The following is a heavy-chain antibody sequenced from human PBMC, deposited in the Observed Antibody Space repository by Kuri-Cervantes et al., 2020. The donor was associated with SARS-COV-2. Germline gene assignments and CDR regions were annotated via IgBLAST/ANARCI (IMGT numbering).Heavy chain of an antibody. CDR2: ISSSSSDI. D-gene: IGHD3-22*01. CDR3: AREWSRYYDSSGYYDPKADAFDI. CDR1: GFTFSSYN. V-gene: IGHV3-21*01. J-gene: IGHJ3*02. Sequence: GESLKISCAASGFTFSSYNMDWVRQAPGKGLEWVSSISSSSSDIYYADSVKGRFTISRDNAKNSLYLQMNSLRAEDTAVYYCAREWSRYYDSSGYYDPKADAFDIWGQGTMVTVSS.